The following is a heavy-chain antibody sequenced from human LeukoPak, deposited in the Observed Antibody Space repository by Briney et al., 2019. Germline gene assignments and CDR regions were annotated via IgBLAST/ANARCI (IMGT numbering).Heavy chain of an antibody. J-gene: IGHJ5*02. V-gene: IGHV4-59*01. CDR1: GGSTSSYY. CDR2: IYYSGST. Sequence: SEILSLTCTVSGGSTSSYYWSWIRQPPGKGLEWIGYIYYSGSTNYNPSLKSRVTISVDTSKNQFSLKLSSVTAADTAVYYCARDYGSGSYYNLVGWFDPWGQGTLVTVSS. CDR3: ARDYGSGSYYNLVGWFDP. D-gene: IGHD3-10*01.